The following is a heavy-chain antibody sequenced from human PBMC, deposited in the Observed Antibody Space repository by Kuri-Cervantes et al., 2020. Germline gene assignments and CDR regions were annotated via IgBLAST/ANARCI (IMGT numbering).Heavy chain of an antibody. CDR1: GGSISSSSYY. V-gene: IGHV4-39*07. CDR3: ARSRGYSYGYCFDY. Sequence: SETLSLTCTVSGGSISSSSYYWGWIRQPPGKGLEWIGSIYYSGSTYYNPSLKSRVTISVDTSKNQFSLELSSVTAADTAVYYCARSRGYSYGYCFDYWGQGTLVTVSS. CDR2: IYYSGST. D-gene: IGHD5-18*01. J-gene: IGHJ4*02.